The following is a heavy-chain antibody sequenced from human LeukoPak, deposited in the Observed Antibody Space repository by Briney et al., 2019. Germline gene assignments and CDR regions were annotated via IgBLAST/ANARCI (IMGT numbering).Heavy chain of an antibody. Sequence: MPSQTLSLTCTVSGGSITSGYYWGWIRQPPGKGLEWIGSIYHSGSTYSNPSLKSRVTISVDTSKNQFSLKLSSVTAADTAVYYCARKLRGDCWGQGTLVTVSS. CDR1: GGSITSGYY. CDR2: IYHSGST. J-gene: IGHJ4*02. D-gene: IGHD3-10*01. CDR3: ARKLRGDC. V-gene: IGHV4-38-2*02.